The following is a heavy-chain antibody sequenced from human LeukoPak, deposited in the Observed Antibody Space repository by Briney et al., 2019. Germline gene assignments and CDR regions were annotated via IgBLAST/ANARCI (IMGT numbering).Heavy chain of an antibody. Sequence: SETLSLTCSVSGGSTSGSYWSWIRQPPGKGLQWIGYIHYTGSTNYNPSLKSRVTISIDTPKNQVSLRVTSVTAADTAVYYCARTGYGRDYYGMDVWGQGTTVTVSS. D-gene: IGHD1-26*01. J-gene: IGHJ6*02. CDR2: IHYTGST. CDR1: GGSTSGSY. V-gene: IGHV4-59*01. CDR3: ARTGYGRDYYGMDV.